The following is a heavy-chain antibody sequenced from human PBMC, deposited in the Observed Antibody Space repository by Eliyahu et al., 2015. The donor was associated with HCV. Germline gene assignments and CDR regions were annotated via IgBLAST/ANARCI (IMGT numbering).Heavy chain of an antibody. CDR3: TTDPTYYDFWSGYYFLDY. Sequence: LECVGRIKSKTDGGTTDYAAPVKGRFTISRDDSKNTLYLQMNSLKTEDTAVYYCTTDPTYYDFWSGYYFLDYWGQGTLVTVSS. V-gene: IGHV3-15*01. J-gene: IGHJ4*02. CDR2: IKSKTDGGTT. D-gene: IGHD3-3*01.